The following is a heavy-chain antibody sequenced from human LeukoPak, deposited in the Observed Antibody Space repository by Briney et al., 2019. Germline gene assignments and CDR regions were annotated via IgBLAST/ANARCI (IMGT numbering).Heavy chain of an antibody. J-gene: IGHJ4*02. D-gene: IGHD6-19*01. Sequence: PSETLSLTCAVYGGSFSGYYWTWIRQPPGKGLGWIGEINYSGSTNYNPSLKNRVTISVDTSKIQFSLKLISVTAADTAVYFCARRLAAYSSGWTDYWGQGTLVTVSS. CDR3: ARRLAAYSSGWTDY. V-gene: IGHV4-34*01. CDR2: INYSGST. CDR1: GGSFSGYY.